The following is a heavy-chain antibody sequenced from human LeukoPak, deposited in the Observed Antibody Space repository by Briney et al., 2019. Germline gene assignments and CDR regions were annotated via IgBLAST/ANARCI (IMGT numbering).Heavy chain of an antibody. J-gene: IGHJ4*02. CDR1: GGSISTYY. CDR3: ARFKRAGGWSYFDY. Sequence: SETLSLTCTVSGGSISTYYWSWIRKPPGKGLEWIGHIYNSGSTNYSPSLKSRVTISVDTSKNQFSLKLSSETAADTAVYYCARFKRAGGWSYFDYWGQGTLVTVSS. CDR2: IYNSGST. D-gene: IGHD6-19*01. V-gene: IGHV4-59*01.